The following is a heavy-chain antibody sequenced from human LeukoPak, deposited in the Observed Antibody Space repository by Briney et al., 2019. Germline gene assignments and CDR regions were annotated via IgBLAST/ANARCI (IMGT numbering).Heavy chain of an antibody. CDR1: GFTFGSFS. CDR2: ITGNGATT. CDR3: AKDFAVAAYFDY. J-gene: IGHJ4*02. V-gene: IGHV3-23*01. D-gene: IGHD6-19*01. Sequence: GGSLRLSCAAAGFTFGSFSMNWVRQAPGKGLEWVSGITGNGATTYYADSVKGRFTISRDNSKNTLYLQLNSMRAEDTAIYYCAKDFAVAAYFDYWGQGTLITVSS.